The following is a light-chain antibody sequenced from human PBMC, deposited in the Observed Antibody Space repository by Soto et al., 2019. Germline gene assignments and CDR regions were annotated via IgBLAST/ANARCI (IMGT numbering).Light chain of an antibody. V-gene: IGKV1-5*01. CDR1: QSISSR. CDR2: DVS. Sequence: IQMTQSASSLSASVVDGVTMTCRASQSISSRLAWYQQNPGKAPKLLIYDVSNLESGVPSRFSGSGSGTEFTLTISSLQPDDFATYYCQQYNTFWTFGQGTKV. J-gene: IGKJ1*01. CDR3: QQYNTFWT.